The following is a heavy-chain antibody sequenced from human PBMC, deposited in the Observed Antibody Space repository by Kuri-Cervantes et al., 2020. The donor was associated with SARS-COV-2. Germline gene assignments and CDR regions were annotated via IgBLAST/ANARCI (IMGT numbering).Heavy chain of an antibody. D-gene: IGHD3-3*01. Sequence: SETLSLTCAVYGGSFSGYYWSWIRQPPGKGLEWIGEINHSGSTYYNPSLKSRVTISVDTSKNQFSLKLSSVTAADTAVYYCARQMMSSITIFGVVITRSWFDPWDQGTLVTVSS. V-gene: IGHV4-34*01. CDR3: ARQMMSSITIFGVVITRSWFDP. J-gene: IGHJ5*02. CDR1: GGSFSGYY. CDR2: INHSGST.